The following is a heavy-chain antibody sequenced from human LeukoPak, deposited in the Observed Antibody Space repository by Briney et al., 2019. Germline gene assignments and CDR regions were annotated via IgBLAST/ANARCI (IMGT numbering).Heavy chain of an antibody. Sequence: SETLSLTCAVYGGSFSGYYWSWIRQPPGKGLEWIGEINHSGSTNYNPSLKSRVTISVDTSKNQFSLKLSSVTAADTAVYYCARESGGYRYYYYYYMDVWSKGTTVTVSS. J-gene: IGHJ6*03. CDR2: INHSGST. D-gene: IGHD1-26*01. V-gene: IGHV4-34*01. CDR1: GGSFSGYY. CDR3: ARESGGYRYYYYYYMDV.